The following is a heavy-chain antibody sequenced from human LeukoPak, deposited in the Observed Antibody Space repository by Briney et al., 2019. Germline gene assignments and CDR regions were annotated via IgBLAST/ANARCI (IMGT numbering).Heavy chain of an antibody. D-gene: IGHD1-7*01. CDR1: GHSINSGYY. V-gene: IGHV4-38-2*02. J-gene: IGHJ4*02. CDR2: IYHSGST. Sequence: PSETLSLTCTVSGHSINSGYYWGWIRQPPGKGLEWIGSIYHSGSTYYNPSLKSRVTISVDTSKNQFSLKLRSVTAADTAVYYCARLYGNYQNYFDYWGQGTLVTVSS. CDR3: ARLYGNYQNYFDY.